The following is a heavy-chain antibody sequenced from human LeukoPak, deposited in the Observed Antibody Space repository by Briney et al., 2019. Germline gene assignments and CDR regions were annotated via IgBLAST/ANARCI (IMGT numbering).Heavy chain of an antibody. J-gene: IGHJ4*02. D-gene: IGHD6-19*01. CDR1: GVTFSSYA. V-gene: IGHV3-23*01. CDR2: ISGSGGTT. CDR3: AKERTGGWPFDY. Sequence: PGGSLRLSCAASGVTFSSYARSWVRQAPGKGLEWVSGISGSGGTTYYADSVKGRLTISRDNSKNTLYLQMNSLRADDTAVYYCAKERTGGWPFDYWGQGTLVTVSS.